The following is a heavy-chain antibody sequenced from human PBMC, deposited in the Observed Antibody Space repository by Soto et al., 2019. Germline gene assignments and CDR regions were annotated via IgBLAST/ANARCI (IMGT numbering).Heavy chain of an antibody. J-gene: IGHJ4*02. Sequence: SEILSLTCTVSGGSISGYYWSWIRQSPGKGLEWIGYIHYSGSTNYNPSLKSRVTISVDTSKNQLSLKLSSVTAADTAVYYCARGSAAGTKSPFDYWGQGTLVTVS. D-gene: IGHD6-13*01. CDR3: ARGSAAGTKSPFDY. CDR2: IHYSGST. V-gene: IGHV4-59*01. CDR1: GGSISGYY.